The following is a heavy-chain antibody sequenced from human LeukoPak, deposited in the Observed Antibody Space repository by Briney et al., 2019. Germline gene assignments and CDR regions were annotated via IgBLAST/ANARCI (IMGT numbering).Heavy chain of an antibody. D-gene: IGHD3-22*01. Sequence: GASVKVSCKTSGYTFTSYYMHWVRQAPGRGLEWMGIINPSGGSTSYAQKFQGRVTMTRDTSTSTVYMELSSLRSEDTAVYYCARDQKAGYYDSSDSGMDVWGQGTTVTVSS. CDR3: ARDQKAGYYDSSDSGMDV. CDR1: GYTFTSYY. V-gene: IGHV1-46*01. J-gene: IGHJ6*02. CDR2: INPSGGST.